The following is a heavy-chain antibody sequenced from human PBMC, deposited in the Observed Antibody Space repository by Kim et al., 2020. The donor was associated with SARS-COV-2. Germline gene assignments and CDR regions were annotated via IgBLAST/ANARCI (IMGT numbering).Heavy chain of an antibody. CDR2: IYYSGST. CDR1: GGSISSYY. D-gene: IGHD3-10*01. J-gene: IGHJ6*03. V-gene: IGHV4-59*01. Sequence: SETLSLTCTVSGGSISSYYWSWIRQPPGKGLEWIGYIYYSGSTNYNPSLKSRVTISVDTSKNQFSLKLSSVTAADTAVYYCARVDEGITMVQGVIIPGSYYNYMDVWGKGTTVTVSS. CDR3: ARVDEGITMVQGVIIPGSYYNYMDV.